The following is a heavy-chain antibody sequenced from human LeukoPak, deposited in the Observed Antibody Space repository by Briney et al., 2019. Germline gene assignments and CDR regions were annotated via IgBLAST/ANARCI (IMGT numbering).Heavy chain of an antibody. CDR1: GGSISRYY. V-gene: IGHV4-59*08. CDR3: ARHSGSYYDNYDY. CDR2: ISYSGRT. D-gene: IGHD1-26*01. J-gene: IGHJ4*02. Sequence: ETLSLTCTVSGGSISRYYWSWIRRPPGKGLEWSGYISYSGRTNYNPSLKSRVTTSVDTSKNQFSLKLNSMTATDTAVYYCARHSGSYYDNYDYWGQGTLVTVSS.